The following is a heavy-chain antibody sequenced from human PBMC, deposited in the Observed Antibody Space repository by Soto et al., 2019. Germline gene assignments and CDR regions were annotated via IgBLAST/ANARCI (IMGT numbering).Heavy chain of an antibody. V-gene: IGHV4-59*01. Sequence: QVQLQESGPGLVKPSETLSLTCTVSGGSISSYYWSWIRQPPGKGLEWIGYIYYSGSTNYNPSLKSRDTISEDQSKNQFPLKVGSVTAADTAGYYWGGGGGGPTISDFDYWGQGTLVTVSS. CDR2: IYYSGST. J-gene: IGHJ4*02. D-gene: IGHD3-3*01. CDR1: GGSISSYY. CDR3: GGGGGGPTISDFDY.